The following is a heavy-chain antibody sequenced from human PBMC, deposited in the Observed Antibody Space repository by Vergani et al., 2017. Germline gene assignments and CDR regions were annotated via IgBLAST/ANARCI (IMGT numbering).Heavy chain of an antibody. CDR2: ISSSSSYI. D-gene: IGHD2-8*01. J-gene: IGHJ6*04. CDR3: GASGWPEIVLLNV. Sequence: VQLVESGGGVVQPGRSLRLSCAASGFTFSSYSMNWVRQAPGKGLEWVSSISSSSSYIYYADSVKGRFTISRDNAKNSLYLQMNSLRAEDTAVYYCGASGWPEIVLLNVWGKGTTVTVSS. CDR1: GFTFSSYS. V-gene: IGHV3-21*01.